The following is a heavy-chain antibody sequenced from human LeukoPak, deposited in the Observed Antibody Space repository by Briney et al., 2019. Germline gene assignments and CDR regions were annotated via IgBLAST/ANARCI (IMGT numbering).Heavy chain of an antibody. D-gene: IGHD2-2*01. V-gene: IGHV1-18*01. Sequence: ASVKVSCKTSGYTFRNYAISWVRQAPGQGPEWVGWINPFNADAKYAQKFQGRVTITTDTSTSTAYLELRSLRYDDTAVYYCARGEKSYAYWGQGTLVTVSS. J-gene: IGHJ4*02. CDR2: INPFNADA. CDR1: GYTFRNYA. CDR3: ARGEKSYAY.